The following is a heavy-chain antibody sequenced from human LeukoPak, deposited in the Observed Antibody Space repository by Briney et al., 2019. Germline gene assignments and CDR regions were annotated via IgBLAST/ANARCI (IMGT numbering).Heavy chain of an antibody. J-gene: IGHJ4*02. Sequence: EASVTVSCTASGYTFTVYYMHWVRQAPGQGLEWMGWINPNSGGTNYAQKFQGRVTMTRDTSISTAYMELSRLRSDDTAVYYCARDFGEWELRRNFDYWGQGTLVTVSS. D-gene: IGHD1-26*01. CDR3: ARDFGEWELRRNFDY. CDR1: GYTFTVYY. CDR2: INPNSGGT. V-gene: IGHV1-2*02.